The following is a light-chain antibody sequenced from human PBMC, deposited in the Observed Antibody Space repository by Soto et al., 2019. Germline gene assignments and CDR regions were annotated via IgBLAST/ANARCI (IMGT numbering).Light chain of an antibody. CDR1: QRVSSNY. J-gene: IGKJ2*01. CDR3: QWYGGSLPFT. Sequence: EIVLTQSPGTLSSSPGERATLSCRASQRVSSNYLAWYQQKPGQPPRLLIYGAFTSATGIPDRFSGSGSGKDVTLTISRLEPDDFGVDFCQWYGGSLPFTFGHGTKVEI. CDR2: GAF. V-gene: IGKV3-20*01.